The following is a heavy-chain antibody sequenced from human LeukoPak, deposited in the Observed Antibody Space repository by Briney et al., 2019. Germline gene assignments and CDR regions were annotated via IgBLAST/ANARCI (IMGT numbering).Heavy chain of an antibody. CDR2: ISSSSSTI. Sequence: PGGSLRLSCVASGFTFSSYEMNWVRQAPGKGLEWVSYISSSSSTIYYADSVKGRFTISRDNAKNSLYLQMNSLRAEDTAVYYCARSKGSGSYFFPTDPGYDAFDIWGQGTMVTVSS. D-gene: IGHD1-26*01. CDR1: GFTFSSYE. J-gene: IGHJ3*02. CDR3: ARSKGSGSYFFPTDPGYDAFDI. V-gene: IGHV3-48*03.